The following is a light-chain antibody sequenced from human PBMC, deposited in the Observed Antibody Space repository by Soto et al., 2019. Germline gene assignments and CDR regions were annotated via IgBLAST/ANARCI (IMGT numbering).Light chain of an antibody. Sequence: EIVLTQSPGTLSLSPGERATLSCRASQSVSSSYLAWYQQKPGQAPRLLIYGASSRATGIPDRFSGSGSGTDFTLTISRLEPEDFATYYCQQSYRFPKTFGRGTKVEVK. CDR2: GAS. CDR3: QQSYRFPKT. V-gene: IGKV3-20*01. J-gene: IGKJ1*01. CDR1: QSVSSSY.